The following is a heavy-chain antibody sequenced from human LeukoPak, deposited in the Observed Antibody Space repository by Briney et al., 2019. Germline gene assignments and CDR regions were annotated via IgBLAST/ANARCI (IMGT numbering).Heavy chain of an antibody. CDR3: ARRYCGSDSCYVAYSGYGVADFDS. CDR2: ITGRGGGGVS. D-gene: IGHD5-12*01. V-gene: IGHV3-23*01. CDR1: GFAASGLTFSDYA. J-gene: IGHJ4*02. Sequence: PGGSLRLSCAASGFAASGLTFSDYALTWVRQAPGRGLEWVSTITGRGGGGVSYYAASVKGRFTISRDNPMNPMHLQMNRLRADDTALYYCARRYCGSDSCYVAYSGYGVADFDSWGQGTLVTVSS.